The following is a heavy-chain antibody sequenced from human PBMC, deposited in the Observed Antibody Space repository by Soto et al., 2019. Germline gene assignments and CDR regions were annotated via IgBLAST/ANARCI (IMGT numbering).Heavy chain of an antibody. J-gene: IGHJ6*02. D-gene: IGHD6-13*01. V-gene: IGHV5-51*01. CDR2: IYPGDSDT. CDR1: GYSFTSYW. Sequence: GESLKISCKGSGYSFTSYWIGWVRQMPGKGLEWMGIIYPGDSDTRYSPSFQGQVTISADKSISTAYLQWSSLKASDTAMYYCARHLPPPYSSSWYGAYYYGMDVWGQGTTVTVSS. CDR3: ARHLPPPYSSSWYGAYYYGMDV.